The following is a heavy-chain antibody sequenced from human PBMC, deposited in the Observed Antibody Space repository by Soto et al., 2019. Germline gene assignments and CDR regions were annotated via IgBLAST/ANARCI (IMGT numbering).Heavy chain of an antibody. CDR3: ARVSPGYSYGYDYYYYGMDV. D-gene: IGHD5-18*01. CDR2: IIPIFGTA. CDR1: GGTFSSYA. Sequence: SVKVSCKASGGTFSSYAISWVRQAPGQGLEWMGGIIPIFGTANYAQKFPGRVTITADEHTSTAYMELSSLRSEDTAVYYCARVSPGYSYGYDYYYYGMDVWGQGTTVTVSS. V-gene: IGHV1-69*13. J-gene: IGHJ6*02.